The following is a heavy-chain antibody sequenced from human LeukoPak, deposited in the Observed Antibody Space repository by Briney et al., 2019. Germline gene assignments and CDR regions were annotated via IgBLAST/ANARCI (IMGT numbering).Heavy chain of an antibody. CDR1: GFTFNDYA. D-gene: IGHD2-21*01. Sequence: GGSLRLSCSTSGFTFNDYAMSWVRQAPGKGLEWVSSISTSGGGLFYADSVMGRSTISRDNSRNTLYLQMDNLGAEDTAVYYCATQFRAYYFDYWGQGTLVTVSS. J-gene: IGHJ4*02. V-gene: IGHV3-23*01. CDR2: ISTSGGGL. CDR3: ATQFRAYYFDY.